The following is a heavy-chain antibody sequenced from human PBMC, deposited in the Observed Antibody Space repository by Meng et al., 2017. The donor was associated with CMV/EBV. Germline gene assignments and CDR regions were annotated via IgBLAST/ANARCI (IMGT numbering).Heavy chain of an antibody. J-gene: IGHJ4*02. CDR3: AGGIAAAGTRYFDY. V-gene: IGHV4-34*01. Sequence: HVMLQHCVAGLLKHSGTLYLTGAVYGGAFSGYYWSWIRQPPGKGLEWIGEINHSGSTNYNTSLKSRVTISVDTSKNQFSLKLSSVTAADTAVYYCAGGIAAAGTRYFDYWGQGTLVTVSS. CDR1: GGAFSGYY. CDR2: INHSGST. D-gene: IGHD6-13*01.